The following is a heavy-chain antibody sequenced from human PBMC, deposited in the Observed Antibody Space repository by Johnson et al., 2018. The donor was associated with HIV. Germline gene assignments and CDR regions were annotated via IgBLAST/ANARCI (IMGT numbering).Heavy chain of an antibody. CDR1: GLSFSSFA. CDR3: ASGDELGDDAFDI. D-gene: IGHD7-27*01. V-gene: IGHV3-30-3*01. CDR2: MSFDETNS. Sequence: QVQLVESGGGVVQPGRSLRLSCVASGLSFSSFAMHWVRQAPGKGLQWVAVMSFDETNSYDSDSVDVKGRFTISRDNSKNTLYLQMDSLRGEDTAVYYCASGDELGDDAFDIWGQGTMVTVSS. J-gene: IGHJ3*02.